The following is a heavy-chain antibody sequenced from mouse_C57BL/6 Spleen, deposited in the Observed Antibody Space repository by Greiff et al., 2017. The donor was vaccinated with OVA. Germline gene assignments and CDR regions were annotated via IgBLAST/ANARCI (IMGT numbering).Heavy chain of an antibody. CDR2: FYPGSGSI. CDR3: ARHEDPDYYDSSYFDY. D-gene: IGHD1-1*01. Sequence: QVQLQQSGAELVKPGASVKLSCKASGYTFTEYTIHWVKQRSGQGLEWIGWFYPGSGSIKYNEKFKDKATLTADKSSSTVYMELSRLTSEDSAVYFCARHEDPDYYDSSYFDYWGQGTTLTVSS. CDR1: GYTFTEYT. V-gene: IGHV1-62-2*01. J-gene: IGHJ2*01.